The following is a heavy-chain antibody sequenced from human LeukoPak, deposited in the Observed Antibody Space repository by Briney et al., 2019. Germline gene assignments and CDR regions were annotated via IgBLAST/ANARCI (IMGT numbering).Heavy chain of an antibody. V-gene: IGHV4-30-2*01. D-gene: IGHD2-15*01. CDR3: ARDKIGSPSWFDP. Sequence: SQTLSLTCAVSGGSISSGGYSWSWIRQPPGTGLEWIGYIYHSGSTYYNPSLKSRVTISVDRSKNQFSLKLSSVTAADTAVYYCARDKIGSPSWFDPWGQGTLVTVSS. CDR2: IYHSGST. CDR1: GGSISSGGYS. J-gene: IGHJ5*02.